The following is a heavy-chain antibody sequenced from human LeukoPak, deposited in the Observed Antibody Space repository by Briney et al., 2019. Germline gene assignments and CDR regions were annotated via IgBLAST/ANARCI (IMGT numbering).Heavy chain of an antibody. D-gene: IGHD3-22*01. CDR1: GFTFTSST. CDR3: ARELHYYDSSGYYLFDY. V-gene: IGHV1-58*02. Sequence: SVKVSCKASGFTFTSSTMQWVRQARGQRLEWIGWIVVGSGNTNYAQKFQERVTITRDMSTSTAYMEVSSLRSEDTAVYYCARELHYYDSSGYYLFDYWGQGTLVTVSS. J-gene: IGHJ4*02. CDR2: IVVGSGNT.